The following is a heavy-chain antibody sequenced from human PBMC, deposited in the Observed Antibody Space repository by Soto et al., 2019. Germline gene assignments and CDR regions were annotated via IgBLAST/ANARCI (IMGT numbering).Heavy chain of an antibody. Sequence: EVQLVESGGGLVQPGGSLRLSCSASGFTFSSYAMHWVRQAPGKGLEYVSAISGNGGSTYHADSVKGRFTISRDNSKNTLYLQMSSLRVEDTAVYYCSYSSSWYCDYWGQGTLVTVSS. CDR1: GFTFSSYA. V-gene: IGHV3-64D*08. CDR3: SYSSSWYCDY. CDR2: ISGNGGST. J-gene: IGHJ4*02. D-gene: IGHD6-13*01.